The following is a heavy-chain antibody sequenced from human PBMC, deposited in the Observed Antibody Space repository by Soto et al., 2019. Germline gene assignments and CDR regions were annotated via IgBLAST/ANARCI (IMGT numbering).Heavy chain of an antibody. CDR1: GGSISSYY. CDR2: IYYSGST. CDR3: GRHATTMVRGVIIMVNAAFDT. V-gene: IGHV4-59*08. J-gene: IGHJ3*02. Sequence: SETLSLTCTVSGGSISSYYWSWIRQPPGKGLEWIGDIYYSGSTNYNPSLKSRVTISVDTSKNQFSLKLSSVTAADTAVYYCGRHATTMVRGVIIMVNAAFDTGGKGTMAT. D-gene: IGHD3-10*01.